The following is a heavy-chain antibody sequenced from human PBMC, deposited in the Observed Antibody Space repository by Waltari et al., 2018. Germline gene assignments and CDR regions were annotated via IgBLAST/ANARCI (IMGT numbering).Heavy chain of an antibody. J-gene: IGHJ4*02. Sequence: QVQLVQSGAEVKKPGASVKVSCKASGYTFTGYYMHWVRQAPGQGLEWMGGINPNSGGTNYAQKVQGRVTMTRDTSISTAYMELSRLRSDDTAVYYCARAAAAGRFPFDYWGQGTLVTVSS. CDR3: ARAAAAGRFPFDY. CDR1: GYTFTGYY. D-gene: IGHD6-13*01. V-gene: IGHV1-2*02. CDR2: INPNSGGT.